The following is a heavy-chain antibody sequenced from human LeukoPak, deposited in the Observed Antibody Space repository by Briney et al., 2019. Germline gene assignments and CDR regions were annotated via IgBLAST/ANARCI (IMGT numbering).Heavy chain of an antibody. CDR1: GFTFSSYG. J-gene: IGHJ4*02. Sequence: PGGSLRLSCAASGFTFSSYGMSWIRQAPGKGLEWVSYISSSGSTIYYADSVKGRFTISRDNAKNSLYLQMNSLRAEDTAVYYCARDYSGSYYAFDYWGQGTLVTVSS. CDR2: ISSSGSTI. CDR3: ARDYSGSYYAFDY. D-gene: IGHD1-26*01. V-gene: IGHV3-48*04.